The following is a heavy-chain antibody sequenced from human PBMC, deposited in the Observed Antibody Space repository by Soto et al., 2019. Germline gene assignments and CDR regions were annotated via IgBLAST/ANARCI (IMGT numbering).Heavy chain of an antibody. V-gene: IGHV4-34*01. CDR3: ARTYYDYVWGSYRDPWFDP. J-gene: IGHJ5*02. D-gene: IGHD3-16*02. Sequence: SETLSLTCAVYGGSFSGYYWSWIRQPPGKGLEWIGEINHSGSTNYNPSLKSRVTISVDTSKNQFSLKLSSVTAADTAVHYCARTYYDYVWGSYRDPWFDPWGQGTLVTVSS. CDR1: GGSFSGYY. CDR2: INHSGST.